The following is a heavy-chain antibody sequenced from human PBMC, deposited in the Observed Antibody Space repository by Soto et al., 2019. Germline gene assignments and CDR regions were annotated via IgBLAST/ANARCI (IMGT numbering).Heavy chain of an antibody. D-gene: IGHD6-19*01. J-gene: IGHJ6*02. CDR1: GFTFSSYA. Sequence: DVQLLESGGGLVQPGGSLRLSCVVSGFTFSSYAMSWVRQAPGKGLEWVSSISGSGGNIYYADSVKGRFTISRDNSKNRLHLQMNSLRAEDTAVYYCAKPASGWYPKLMNAMDVWGQGTTVTVSS. CDR3: AKPASGWYPKLMNAMDV. V-gene: IGHV3-23*01. CDR2: ISGSGGNI.